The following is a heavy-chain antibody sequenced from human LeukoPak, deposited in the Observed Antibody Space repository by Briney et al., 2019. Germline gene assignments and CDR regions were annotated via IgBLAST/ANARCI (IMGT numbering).Heavy chain of an antibody. Sequence: PSETLSLTCTVSGGSISSSSYYWGWIRQPPGKGLEWIGSIYYSGSTYYNPSLKGRVTISVDTSKNQFSLKLSSVTAADTAVYYCARPSGYSYGYGIDYWGQGTLVTVSS. D-gene: IGHD5-18*01. J-gene: IGHJ4*02. CDR3: ARPSGYSYGYGIDY. CDR1: GGSISSSSYY. V-gene: IGHV4-39*01. CDR2: IYYSGST.